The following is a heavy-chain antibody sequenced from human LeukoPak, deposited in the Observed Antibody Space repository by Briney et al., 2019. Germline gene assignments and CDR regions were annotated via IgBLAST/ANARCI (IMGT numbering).Heavy chain of an antibody. Sequence: ASVKVSCKTSGYTFTDYYMFWVRQAPGQGLEWMGWINPNSGGTNYAQKFQGRVTMTRDTSISTAYMELSRLRSDDTAVYYCARAQVAGTVFDYWGQGTLVTVSS. CDR3: ARAQVAGTVFDY. CDR2: INPNSGGT. V-gene: IGHV1-2*02. J-gene: IGHJ4*02. CDR1: GYTFTDYY. D-gene: IGHD6-19*01.